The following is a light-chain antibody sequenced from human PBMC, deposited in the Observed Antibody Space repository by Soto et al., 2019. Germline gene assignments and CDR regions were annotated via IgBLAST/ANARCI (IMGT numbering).Light chain of an antibody. Sequence: ENVXTQSPGTLXXSPGERATLSCRASQVTSRYLSWYQHRPGQAPRLLIYGASSRATGIPDRFSGSGSGKDFTLTISRLEPEDFAVYYCQQYSTSPISFGQGTRLEIK. CDR3: QQYSTSPIS. V-gene: IGKV3-20*01. J-gene: IGKJ5*01. CDR1: QVTSRY. CDR2: GAS.